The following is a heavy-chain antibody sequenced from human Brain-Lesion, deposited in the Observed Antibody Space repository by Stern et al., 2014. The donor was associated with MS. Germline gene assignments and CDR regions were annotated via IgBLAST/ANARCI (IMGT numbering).Heavy chain of an antibody. D-gene: IGHD4-23*01. V-gene: IGHV2-5*02. Sequence: QVTLKESGPTLVKPTQTLTLTCIFSGFSLNTPGVGVGWIRQPPGKDLEWLALIYLDDDNLQSPSVTNRVPSSKDPSKNQVVLTMSTMDPVDTGTYFCAPRRVAVVGRAPPNYFDPWGQGTLVTVSA. CDR3: APRRVAVVGRAPPNYFDP. CDR1: GFSLNTPGVG. J-gene: IGHJ5*02. CDR2: IYLDDDN.